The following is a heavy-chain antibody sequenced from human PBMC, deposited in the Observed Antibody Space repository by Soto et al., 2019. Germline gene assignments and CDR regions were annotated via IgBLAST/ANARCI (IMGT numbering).Heavy chain of an antibody. V-gene: IGHV4-31*03. CDR2: IYYSGST. CDR1: GGSFSSGGYY. J-gene: IGHJ5*02. CDR3: ARGSHHSTDAKPYCSSTSCYFFPPIWFDP. Sequence: SETMSLTCPVSGGSFSSGGYYWSWNRQHPGKGLEWIGYIYYSGSTYYNPSLKSRVTISVDTSKNQFSLKLSSVTAADTAVYYCARGSHHSTDAKPYCSSTSCYFFPPIWFDPWGQGTLVTVSS. D-gene: IGHD2-2*01.